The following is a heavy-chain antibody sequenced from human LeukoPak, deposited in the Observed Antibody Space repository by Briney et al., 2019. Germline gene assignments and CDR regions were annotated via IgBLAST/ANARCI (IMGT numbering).Heavy chain of an antibody. J-gene: IGHJ5*02. Sequence: ASVKVSCKASGGTFSSYAISWVRQAPGQGLEWMGWMNPNSGNTGYAQKFQGRVTMTRNTSISTAYMELSSLRSEDTAVYYCASMVRGYDPWGQGTLVTVSS. CDR2: MNPNSGNT. V-gene: IGHV1-8*02. D-gene: IGHD3-10*01. CDR3: ASMVRGYDP. CDR1: GGTFSSYA.